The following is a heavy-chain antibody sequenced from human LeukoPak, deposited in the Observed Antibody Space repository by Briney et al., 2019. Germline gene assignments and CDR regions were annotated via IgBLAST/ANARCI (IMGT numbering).Heavy chain of an antibody. CDR3: AKGGSSGWSNPPFFDF. CDR2: ISGNGDNL. Sequence: GGSLRLSCAASGFTFSTYAMNWVRQAPAKGLEWVSTISGNGDNLYYADYVKGRFTISRDNSRNTLYLQMKSLRAEDTAVYYCAKGGSSGWSNPPFFDFWGQGTLVTVSS. V-gene: IGHV3-23*01. J-gene: IGHJ4*02. CDR1: GFTFSTYA. D-gene: IGHD6-19*01.